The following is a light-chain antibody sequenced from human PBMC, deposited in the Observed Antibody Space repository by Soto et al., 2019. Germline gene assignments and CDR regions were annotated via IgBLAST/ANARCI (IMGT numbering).Light chain of an antibody. CDR1: QSFTSRS. Sequence: EIVFTHSPDTLSFSPVERATLSCRASQSFTSRSLAWYQQKPGQAPRLLIYEASNRATGIPDRFRGSGSGTDFILTISRLETEDFAVYYCQQYGSSPTFGQGTKVDIK. CDR2: EAS. CDR3: QQYGSSPT. J-gene: IGKJ1*01. V-gene: IGKV3-20*01.